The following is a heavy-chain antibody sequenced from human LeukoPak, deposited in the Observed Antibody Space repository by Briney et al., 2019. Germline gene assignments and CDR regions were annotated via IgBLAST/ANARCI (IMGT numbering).Heavy chain of an antibody. D-gene: IGHD3-22*01. J-gene: IGHJ6*02. CDR3: ARGTCYYQSSGVSYGMDV. CDR2: IYYSGST. Sequence: SETLSLTCTVSGGSISSYYWSWIRQPPGKGLEWIAYIYYSGSTNYNPSLKSRVTISVDTSKNQFSLKLSSVTAADTAMYYCARGTCYYQSSGVSYGMDVWGQGTTVTVSS. CDR1: GGSISSYY. V-gene: IGHV4-59*01.